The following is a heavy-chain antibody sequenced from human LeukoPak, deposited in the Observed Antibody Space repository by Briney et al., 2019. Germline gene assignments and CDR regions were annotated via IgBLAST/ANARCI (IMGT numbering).Heavy chain of an antibody. J-gene: IGHJ6*04. D-gene: IGHD2-8*02. CDR2: INKDGTEK. V-gene: IGHV3-7*01. Sequence: GGSLRLSCAASGFTFSSYAMSWVRQAPGKGLEWVANINKDGTEKEYVDSVKGRFSIFRDNAKNSVFLQMNSLRAEDTAVYYCAIFAGAVPGNLLLWGKGTTVIVSA. CDR3: AIFAGAVPGNLLL. CDR1: GFTFSSYA.